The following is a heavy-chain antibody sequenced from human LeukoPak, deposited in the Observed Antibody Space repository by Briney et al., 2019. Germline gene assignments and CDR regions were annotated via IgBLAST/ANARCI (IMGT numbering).Heavy chain of an antibody. D-gene: IGHD2-15*01. CDR2: IYHSGST. V-gene: IGHV4-38-2*02. Sequence: SETLSLTCTVSGYSISSGYYWGWIRQPPGKGLEWIGSIYHSGSTYYNPSLKSRVTISVDTSKNQFSLKPSSVTAADTAVYYCARDVNYCSGGSCYYYFDYWGQGTLVTVSS. CDR3: ARDVNYCSGGSCYYYFDY. CDR1: GYSISSGYY. J-gene: IGHJ4*02.